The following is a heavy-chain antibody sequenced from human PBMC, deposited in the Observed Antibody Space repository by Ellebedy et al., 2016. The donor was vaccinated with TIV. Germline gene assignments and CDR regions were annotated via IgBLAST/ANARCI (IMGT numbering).Heavy chain of an antibody. J-gene: IGHJ3*02. V-gene: IGHV1-2*02. CDR3: ADSSVSFEAFDI. CDR1: GYTFTGYY. CDR2: INPNSGGS. Sequence: ASVKVSCKASGYTFTGYYMHWVRQAPGQGLEWMGWINPNSGGSNYAQKFQGRVTMTRDTSISTAYMDLSRLRSDDTAVYYCADSSVSFEAFDIWGQGTMVTVSS. D-gene: IGHD6-19*01.